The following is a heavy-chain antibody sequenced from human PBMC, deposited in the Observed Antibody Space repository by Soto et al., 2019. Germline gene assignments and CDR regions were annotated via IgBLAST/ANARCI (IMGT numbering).Heavy chain of an antibody. CDR1: GGSISSYF. Sequence: SETLSLTCTVSGGSISSYFWSWIRQPPGKGLEWIGYTYYSGSTNYNPSLKSRVTISVDTSKNQFSLKLSSVTAADTAVYYCARVAGRGVARYFDYWGQGTLVTVSS. V-gene: IGHV4-59*12. CDR3: ARVAGRGVARYFDY. D-gene: IGHD6-13*01. CDR2: TYYSGST. J-gene: IGHJ4*02.